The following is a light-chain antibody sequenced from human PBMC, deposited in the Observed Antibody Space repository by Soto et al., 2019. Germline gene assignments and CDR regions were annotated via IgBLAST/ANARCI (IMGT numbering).Light chain of an antibody. CDR1: QSVSSSH. J-gene: IGKJ2*01. Sequence: EIVLTQSPGTLSLSPGARATLSCRASQSVSSSHLAWYQQKPGQAPRLLIYAASSRATGIPDRFSGSGSGTDFTLTISRLEAEDFSVYYCQQYGSSYTFGQGTKLETK. CDR3: QQYGSSYT. CDR2: AAS. V-gene: IGKV3-20*01.